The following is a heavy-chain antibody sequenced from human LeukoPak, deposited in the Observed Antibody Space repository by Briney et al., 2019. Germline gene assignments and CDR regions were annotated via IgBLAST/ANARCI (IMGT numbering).Heavy chain of an antibody. CDR2: VSGSGRGENT. D-gene: IGHD5-12*01. J-gene: IGHJ4*02. CDR3: AKERGYSGYDLGVFDY. CDR1: GFTFSSSA. Sequence: PGGSLRLSCAASGFTFSSSAMSWVRQAPGKGLEWVSNVSGSGRGENTYYADSVKGRFTISRDNSKNTLILQMNSLRAEDTAVYYCAKERGYSGYDLGVFDYWGQGTLVTVSS. V-gene: IGHV3-23*01.